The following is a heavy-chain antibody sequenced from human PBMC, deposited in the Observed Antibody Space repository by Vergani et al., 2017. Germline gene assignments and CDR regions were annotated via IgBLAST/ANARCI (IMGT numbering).Heavy chain of an antibody. CDR1: GYTFTSYG. Sequence: QVQLVQSGAEVKKPGASVKVSCKASGYTFTSYGISWVRQAPGQGLEWMGWISAYNGNSNYAQKLQGRVTMTTDTSTSTAYMELRSLRSDDTAVYYCARDPWTYSSGWYALDYWGQGTLVTVSS. J-gene: IGHJ4*02. V-gene: IGHV1-18*01. CDR3: ARDPWTYSSGWYALDY. D-gene: IGHD6-19*01. CDR2: ISAYNGNS.